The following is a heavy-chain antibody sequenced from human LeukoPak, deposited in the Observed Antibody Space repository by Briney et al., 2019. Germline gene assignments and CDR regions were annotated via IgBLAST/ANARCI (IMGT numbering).Heavy chain of an antibody. D-gene: IGHD2-2*01. CDR3: ARDLVVVPAATYVDV. CDR2: IYPGDSDT. J-gene: IGHJ6*03. V-gene: IGHV5-51*01. Sequence: GESLKISCKGSGYSFTSYWIGWVRQMPGKGLEWMGIIYPGDSDTTYSPSFQGQVTISADKSITTAYLQWSSLKASDTAVYYCARDLVVVPAATYVDVWGKGTTVTVSS. CDR1: GYSFTSYW.